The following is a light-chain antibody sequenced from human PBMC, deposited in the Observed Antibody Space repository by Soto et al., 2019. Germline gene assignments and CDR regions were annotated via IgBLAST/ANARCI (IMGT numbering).Light chain of an antibody. CDR2: DVS. J-gene: IGLJ1*01. Sequence: QSVLTQPASVSGSPGQSITISCTGTSSDVGGYNYVSWYQQHPGKAPKLMIYDVSNRPSGVSNRFSGSKSGNTASLTISGLQAEDEAVYYCSSYTSSSTLFYVFGTGTKVTVL. CDR3: SSYTSSSTLFYV. CDR1: SSDVGGYNY. V-gene: IGLV2-14*01.